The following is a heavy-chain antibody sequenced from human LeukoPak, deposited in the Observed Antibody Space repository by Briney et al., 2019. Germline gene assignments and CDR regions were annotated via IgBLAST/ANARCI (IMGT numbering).Heavy chain of an antibody. V-gene: IGHV4-39*07. CDR1: GDSITGYY. Sequence: SETLSLTCSVSGDSITGYYWGWIRQPPGKGLEWIGNIFYSGSTYYSPSLRSRVTISLDTSRNQFSLKLNSETAADTAVYYCAKSNGYGLVDIWGQGTMVTVSS. J-gene: IGHJ3*02. D-gene: IGHD3-10*01. CDR2: IFYSGST. CDR3: AKSNGYGLVDI.